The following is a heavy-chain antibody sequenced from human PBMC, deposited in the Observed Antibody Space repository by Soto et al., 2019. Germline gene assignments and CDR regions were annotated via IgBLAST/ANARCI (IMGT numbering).Heavy chain of an antibody. CDR2: IYYSGST. J-gene: IGHJ5*02. V-gene: IGHV4-59*01. D-gene: IGHD2-21*01. CDR3: ARGYLCGGDCYLWFDP. Sequence: PSETLSLTCTVSGGSISSYYWSWIRQPPGKGLEWIGYIYYSGSTNYNPSLKSRVTISVDTSKNQFSLKLSSVTAADTAVYYCARGYLCGGDCYLWFDPWGQGTLVTVS. CDR1: GGSISSYY.